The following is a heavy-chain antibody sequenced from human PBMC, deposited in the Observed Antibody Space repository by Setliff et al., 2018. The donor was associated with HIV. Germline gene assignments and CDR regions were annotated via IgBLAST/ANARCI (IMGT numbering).Heavy chain of an antibody. CDR1: GFTFSSYT. CDR2: ISSTSRYI. CDR3: VRGPQFRPH. Sequence: GGSLRLSCAASGFTFSSYTLTWVRQAPGKGLEWVSSISSTSRYIHYADSVRGRFTISRGNAKNSLYLHMVDLGAEDTALYYCVRGPQFRPHWGQGTLVTVSS. J-gene: IGHJ4*02. V-gene: IGHV3-21*06.